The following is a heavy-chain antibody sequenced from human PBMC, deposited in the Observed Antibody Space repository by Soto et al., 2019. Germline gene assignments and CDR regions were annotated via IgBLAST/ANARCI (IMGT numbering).Heavy chain of an antibody. D-gene: IGHD3-10*01. CDR3: ARVRRGDQTYYYGSGSYYIAFDI. V-gene: IGHV1-46*01. Sequence: GASVKVSCKASGYTFTSYYMHWVRQAPGQGLEWMGNINPSGGSTSYAQKFQGRVTMTRDTSTSTVYMELSSLRSEDTAVYYCARVRRGDQTYYYGSGSYYIAFDIWGQGTMVTVSS. CDR2: INPSGGST. CDR1: GYTFTSYY. J-gene: IGHJ3*02.